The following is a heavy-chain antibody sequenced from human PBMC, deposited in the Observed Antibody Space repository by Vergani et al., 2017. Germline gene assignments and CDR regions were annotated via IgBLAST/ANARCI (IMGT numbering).Heavy chain of an antibody. J-gene: IGHJ4*02. V-gene: IGHV3-11*04. D-gene: IGHD4-11*01. CDR1: GFTFSDYY. CDR2: ISRSGSTI. CDR3: AKDTVGERXWDY. Sequence: QVQLVESGGGLVKPGGSLGLSCAGSGFTFSDYYMTWIRQAPGKGLEWVSYISRSGSTIYYADSVKGRFTLSRDNSKNTLYLQMNSLRAEDTAVYYCAKDTVGERXWDYWGQGILVTVSS.